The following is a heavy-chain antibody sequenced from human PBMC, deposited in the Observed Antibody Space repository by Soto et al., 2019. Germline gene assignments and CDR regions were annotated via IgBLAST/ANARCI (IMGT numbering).Heavy chain of an antibody. CDR2: ISGSSSGT. CDR3: AKDRSENFWVYYYAMDV. J-gene: IGHJ6*02. Sequence: VGSLRLSGEASGFNFGAYAMSWVRQAPGKGLEWVSGISGSSSGTYYTDSVKGRFTISRDNSKNTVYLQMNSLRGEDTAVYYCAKDRSENFWVYYYAMDVWGQGTAVTVSS. V-gene: IGHV3-23*01. CDR1: GFNFGAYA. D-gene: IGHD6-19*01.